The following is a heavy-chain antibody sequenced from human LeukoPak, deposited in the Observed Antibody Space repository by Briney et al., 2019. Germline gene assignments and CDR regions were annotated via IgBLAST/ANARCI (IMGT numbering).Heavy chain of an antibody. J-gene: IGHJ4*02. CDR1: GCSLSTSGVG. CDR2: IYWNDDK. CDR3: AHYRRGAAFGY. D-gene: IGHD3-10*01. Sequence: SGPTLVKPTQTLTLTCTFSGCSLSTSGVGVGWIRQPPGKALEWLALIYWNDDKRYSPSLKSRLTITKDTSKNQVVLTMTNMDPVDTATYYCAHYRRGAAFGYWGQGTLVTVSS. V-gene: IGHV2-5*01.